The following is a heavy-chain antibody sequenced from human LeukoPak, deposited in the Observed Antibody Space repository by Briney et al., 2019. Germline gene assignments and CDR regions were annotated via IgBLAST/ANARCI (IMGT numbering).Heavy chain of an antibody. J-gene: IGHJ3*01. D-gene: IGHD2-2*01. Sequence: ASVKVSCKASGYTFTGYYMHWVRQAPGQGLEWMGWINPNSGGTNYAQKFQGRVTMTRDTSISTAYMELSRLISDDTAVYYCARNDIVVVPAAIGSSWGQGTMVTVSS. V-gene: IGHV1-2*02. CDR2: INPNSGGT. CDR3: ARNDIVVVPAAIGSS. CDR1: GYTFTGYY.